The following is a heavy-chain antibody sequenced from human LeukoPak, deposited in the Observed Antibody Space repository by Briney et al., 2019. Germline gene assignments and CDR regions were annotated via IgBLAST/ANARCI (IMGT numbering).Heavy chain of an antibody. CDR3: ARAGYSYGSALDI. D-gene: IGHD5-18*01. J-gene: IGHJ3*02. CDR1: GFTFSTFA. Sequence: GGSLRLSCAASGFTFSTFAMIWVRQPPGKGLEWVSVIYSGGSTYYADSVKGRFTISRDNSKNTLYLQMNSLRAEDTAVYYCARAGYSYGSALDIWGQGTMVTVSS. V-gene: IGHV3-53*01. CDR2: IYSGGST.